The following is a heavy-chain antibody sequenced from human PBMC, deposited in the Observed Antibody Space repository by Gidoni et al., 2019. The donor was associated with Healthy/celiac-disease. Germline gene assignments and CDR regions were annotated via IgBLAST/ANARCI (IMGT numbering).Heavy chain of an antibody. D-gene: IGHD3-3*02. CDR2: IIPILGIA. CDR3: ARGWVDPYSTHVWFDY. CDR1: GGTFSSYT. J-gene: IGHJ4*02. Sequence: QVQLVQSGAAVKKPGSSVKVSCKASGGTFSSYTISWVRQAPGQGLEWMGRIIPILGIANYAQKFQGRVTITADKSTSTAYMELSSLRSEDTAVYYCARGWVDPYSTHVWFDYWGQGTLVTVSS. V-gene: IGHV1-69*02.